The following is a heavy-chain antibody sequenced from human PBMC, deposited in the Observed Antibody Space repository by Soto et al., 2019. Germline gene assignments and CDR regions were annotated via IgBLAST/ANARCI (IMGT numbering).Heavy chain of an antibody. CDR2: MYHSGST. D-gene: IGHD3-22*01. J-gene: IGHJ6*02. V-gene: IGHV4-30-2*01. CDR3: ARVGASSGYYYYYYYGMDV. CDR1: GGSISSGGYS. Sequence: SETLSLTCAVSGGSISSGGYSWSWIRQPPGKGLEWIGYMYHSGSTYYNPALKSRVTISVDRSKNQFSLKLGSVTAADTAVYYCARVGASSGYYYYYYYGMDVWGQGTTVTVSS.